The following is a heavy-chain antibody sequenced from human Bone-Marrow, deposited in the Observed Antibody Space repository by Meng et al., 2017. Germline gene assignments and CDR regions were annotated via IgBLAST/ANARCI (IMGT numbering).Heavy chain of an antibody. V-gene: IGHV1-2*02. Sequence: ASVKVSCKASGYTFNTYAMTWVRQAPGQGLEWMGWINPNSGGTNYAQKFQGRVTMTRDTSISTAYMELSRLRSDDTAVYYCARDPLMYYYDSSGYTYFDYWGQGTLVTVSS. CDR2: INPNSGGT. CDR3: ARDPLMYYYDSSGYTYFDY. J-gene: IGHJ4*02. D-gene: IGHD3-22*01. CDR1: GYTFNTYA.